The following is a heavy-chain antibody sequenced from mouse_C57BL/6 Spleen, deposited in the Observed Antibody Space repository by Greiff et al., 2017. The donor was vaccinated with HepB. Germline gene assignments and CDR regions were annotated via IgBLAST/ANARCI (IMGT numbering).Heavy chain of an antibody. J-gene: IGHJ4*01. CDR1: GYTFTDYY. D-gene: IGHD2-5*01. V-gene: IGHV1-26*01. CDR3: ARWGYSNWCAMDY. CDR2: INPNNGGT. Sequence: EVQLQQSGPELVKPGASVKISCKASGYTFTDYYMNWVKQSHGKSLEWIGDINPNNGGTSYNQKFKGKATLTVDKSSSTAYMELRSLTSEDSAVYYCARWGYSNWCAMDYWGQGTSVTVSS.